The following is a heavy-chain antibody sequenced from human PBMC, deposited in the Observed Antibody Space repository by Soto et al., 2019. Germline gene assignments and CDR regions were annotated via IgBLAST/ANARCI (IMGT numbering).Heavy chain of an antibody. D-gene: IGHD2-15*01. V-gene: IGHV3-21*01. CDR1: GFSFSSYT. CDR2: ITNRGTHT. J-gene: IGHJ5*01. CDR3: ARAHEVAWFDS. Sequence: EVQLVESGGGLVKPGESLRLSCAASGFSFSSYTMNWVRQAPGKGLQWVSSITNRGTHTYSADSVKGRFTISRDNDKNSLYLQMNNLRAEDTAISFCARAHEVAWFDSWGLGTLVTVTS.